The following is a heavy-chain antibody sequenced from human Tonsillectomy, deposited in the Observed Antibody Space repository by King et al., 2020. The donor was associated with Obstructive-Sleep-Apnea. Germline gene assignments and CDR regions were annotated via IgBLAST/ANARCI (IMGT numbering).Heavy chain of an antibody. J-gene: IGHJ4*02. CDR2: INHSGST. Sequence: HVQLQQWGAGLLKPSETLSLTCAVYGGSFSDYYWNWIRQPPGKGLEWIGEINHSGSTNYNPSLKSRVTISLDTSKNQFSLKLSSVTAADTAVYYCAGLFTPMLYFDYWGQGTLVTVSS. CDR3: AGLFTPMLYFDY. CDR1: GGSFSDYY. D-gene: IGHD5-18*01. V-gene: IGHV4-34*01.